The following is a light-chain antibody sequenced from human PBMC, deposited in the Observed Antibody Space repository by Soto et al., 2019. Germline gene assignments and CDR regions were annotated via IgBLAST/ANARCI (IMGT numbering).Light chain of an antibody. CDR1: PSVSSSY. CDR2: GAS. J-gene: IGKJ1*01. Sequence: EIVLTQSPGTLSLSPGERATLSCRASPSVSSSYLAWYQQKTGQAPRLLIYGASSRATGIPDRFSGSGSGTDFTLTISRLEPEDFAVYYCQQYGSSPRTFGQGTKVEIK. CDR3: QQYGSSPRT. V-gene: IGKV3-20*01.